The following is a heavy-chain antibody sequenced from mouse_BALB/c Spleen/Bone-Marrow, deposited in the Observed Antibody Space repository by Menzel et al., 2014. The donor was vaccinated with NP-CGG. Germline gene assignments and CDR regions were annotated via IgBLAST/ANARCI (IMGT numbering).Heavy chain of an antibody. D-gene: IGHD3-2*01. CDR3: ASRDRSGYLIDY. J-gene: IGHJ2*01. V-gene: IGHV1S81*02. CDR2: VNPSDGRT. CDR1: GYTFTTYW. Sequence: QVQLQQPGAELVRPGASVKLSCKASGYTFTTYWMHWVKQRPGQGLEWIGEVNPSDGRTNYSEKFKSKATLTVDKSSNTAYMALSSLTSEDSAVYYCASRDRSGYLIDYWGQGTTLTVSS.